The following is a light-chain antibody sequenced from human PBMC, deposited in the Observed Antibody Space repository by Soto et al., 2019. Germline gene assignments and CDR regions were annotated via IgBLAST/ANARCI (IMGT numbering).Light chain of an antibody. Sequence: QSVLTQPPSASGTPGQRVTISCSGSSSNIGRNYVYWYQQLPGTAPKLLIYRNNQRPSGVPDRFFGSKSGTSASLAISGLLSEDEADYYCAAWDDSLSGTWVFGGGTKVTVL. CDR2: RNN. CDR1: SSNIGRNY. J-gene: IGLJ3*02. CDR3: AAWDDSLSGTWV. V-gene: IGLV1-47*01.